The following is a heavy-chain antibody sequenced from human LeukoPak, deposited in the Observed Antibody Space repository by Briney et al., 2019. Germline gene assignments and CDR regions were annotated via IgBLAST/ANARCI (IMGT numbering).Heavy chain of an antibody. Sequence: GGSLRLSCAGSGFTFSSYWMSWVRQAPGKGLEWVGRIKSKTDGGTTDYAAPVKGRFTISRDDSKNTLYLQMNSMKTADTAVYYCTTVWLQCFGYYMDVWGKGTTVTVSS. CDR2: IKSKTDGGTT. CDR1: GFTFSSYW. CDR3: TTVWLQCFGYYMDV. J-gene: IGHJ6*03. D-gene: IGHD5-24*01. V-gene: IGHV3-15*01.